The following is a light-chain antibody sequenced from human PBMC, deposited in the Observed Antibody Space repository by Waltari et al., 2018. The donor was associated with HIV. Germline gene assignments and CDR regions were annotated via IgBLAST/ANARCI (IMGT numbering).Light chain of an antibody. CDR2: DAS. Sequence: QSALTQPASVSGSPGQSITISCTGTSSAIGGYHYSSWYQQHPGKAPKLMIFDASNRPSGISNRFSGSKSGNTASLTISGLQADDEAHYFCSSFSITSTLVVFGGGTKLTVL. CDR3: SSFSITSTLVV. CDR1: SSAIGGYHY. J-gene: IGLJ2*01. V-gene: IGLV2-14*03.